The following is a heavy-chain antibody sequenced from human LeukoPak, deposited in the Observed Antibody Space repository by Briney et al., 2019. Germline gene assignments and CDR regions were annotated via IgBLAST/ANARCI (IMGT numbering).Heavy chain of an antibody. D-gene: IGHD5-12*01. CDR3: ARDEIVATTKANYYYYMDV. CDR1: EFTFSNYG. J-gene: IGHJ6*03. CDR2: IKQDGSEK. Sequence: GGSLRLSCAASEFTFSNYGMSWVRQAPGKGLEWVANIKQDGSEKYYVDSVKGRFTISRDNAKNSLFLQMNSLRAEDTAVYYCARDEIVATTKANYYYYMDVWGKGTTVTISS. V-gene: IGHV3-7*01.